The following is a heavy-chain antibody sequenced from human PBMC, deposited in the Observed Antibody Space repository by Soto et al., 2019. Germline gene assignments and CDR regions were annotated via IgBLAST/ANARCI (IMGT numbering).Heavy chain of an antibody. CDR3: AKVGLLDGNKPTTFEF. CDR2: INQDATRQ. D-gene: IGHD1-26*01. Sequence: GGSLRLSCAASGFSFRSYWMSWVRQAPGRGLEWVANINQDATRQSYVDSVEGRFSISRDNAKNSLYLQMNSLRVEDTAVYYCAKVGLLDGNKPTTFEFCGQGPLVTVYS. V-gene: IGHV3-7*03. J-gene: IGHJ4*02. CDR1: GFSFRSYW.